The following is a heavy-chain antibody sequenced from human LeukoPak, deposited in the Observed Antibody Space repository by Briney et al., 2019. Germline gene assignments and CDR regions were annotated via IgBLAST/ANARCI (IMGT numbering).Heavy chain of an antibody. CDR1: GFTFVDYA. J-gene: IGHJ4*02. CDR2: IRSKTYGATT. Sequence: GGSLRLSCTASGFTFVDYAMSWFRQAPGKGLEWIGFIRSKTYGATTEYAASVKGRFTISRDDSKTIAYLQVNSLKTEDTAVYYCARLSDWNFAYWGQGTLVTVSS. V-gene: IGHV3-49*03. D-gene: IGHD2-21*02. CDR3: ARLSDWNFAY.